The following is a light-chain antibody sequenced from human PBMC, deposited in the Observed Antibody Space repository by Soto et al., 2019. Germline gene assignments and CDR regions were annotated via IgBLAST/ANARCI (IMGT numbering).Light chain of an antibody. J-gene: IGKJ1*01. CDR2: KAS. CDR1: QSISNW. Sequence: DIQMTQSPSTLSASLGDRVTITCRASQSISNWLAWYQQKPGKAPNLLIYKASSLESGVPSRFSGSGSGTEFTLTISSLQPDDFATYYCQQYSTYSRTFGQGTKVDIK. CDR3: QQYSTYSRT. V-gene: IGKV1-5*03.